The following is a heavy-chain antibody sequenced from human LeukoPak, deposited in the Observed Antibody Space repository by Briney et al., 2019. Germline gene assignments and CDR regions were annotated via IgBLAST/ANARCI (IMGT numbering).Heavy chain of an antibody. J-gene: IGHJ4*02. CDR3: ATCIAVTGLFDY. Sequence: GGSLRLSCAASGFTFSSYAMSWVRQAPGKGLEWVSAIYGSGGSTYYADSVKGRFTIFRDNSKNTLYLQTNSLRAEDTAVYYCATCIAVTGLFDYWGQGTLVTVSS. CDR1: GFTFSSYA. CDR2: IYGSGGST. V-gene: IGHV3-23*01. D-gene: IGHD6-13*01.